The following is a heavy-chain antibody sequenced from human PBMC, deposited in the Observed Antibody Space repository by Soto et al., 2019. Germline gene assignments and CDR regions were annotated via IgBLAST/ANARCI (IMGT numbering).Heavy chain of an antibody. CDR1: GFTFSSYE. J-gene: IGHJ6*02. CDR3: ARETLTLFGGVRDNVYYGMDV. V-gene: IGHV3-48*03. Sequence: EVQLEESGGGLVQPGGSLRLSCAASGFTFSSYEMNWVRQVPGKGLQWVSYIGTSETIRYYADSVKGRFTISRDNAKNSLYLQMHSLRAEDTAIYYCARETLTLFGGVRDNVYYGMDVWGPGTTVTVSS. CDR2: IGTSETIR. D-gene: IGHD3-3*01.